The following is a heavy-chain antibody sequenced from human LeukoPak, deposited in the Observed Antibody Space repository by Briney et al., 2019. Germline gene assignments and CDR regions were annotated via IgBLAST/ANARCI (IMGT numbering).Heavy chain of an antibody. Sequence: SETLSLTCTVSGGSISSYYWSWIRQPPGKGLEWIGYIYYSGSTNYNPSLKSRVTISVDTSKNQFSLKLSSVTAADTAVYHCARGLGYYYGSGSYGYWGQGTLVTVSS. CDR2: IYYSGST. CDR3: ARGLGYYYGSGSYGY. D-gene: IGHD3-10*01. V-gene: IGHV4-59*12. J-gene: IGHJ4*02. CDR1: GGSISSYY.